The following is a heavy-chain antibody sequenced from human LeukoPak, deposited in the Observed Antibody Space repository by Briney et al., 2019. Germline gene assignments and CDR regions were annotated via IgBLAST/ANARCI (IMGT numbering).Heavy chain of an antibody. Sequence: ASVKVSCKASGYTFTSYYMHWVRQAPGQGLEWMGIINPSGGSTSYAQKFQGRVTMTRDTSTSTVCMELSSLRSEDTAVYYCATHCSSTSCPFDAFDIWGQGTMVTVSS. CDR1: GYTFTSYY. J-gene: IGHJ3*02. D-gene: IGHD2-2*01. V-gene: IGHV1-46*01. CDR3: ATHCSSTSCPFDAFDI. CDR2: INPSGGST.